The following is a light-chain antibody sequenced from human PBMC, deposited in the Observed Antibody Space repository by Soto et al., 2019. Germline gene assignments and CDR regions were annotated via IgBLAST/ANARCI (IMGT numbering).Light chain of an antibody. CDR2: EVS. CDR3: SSYTGSSTLVV. CDR1: SSDVGGYNY. J-gene: IGLJ2*01. Sequence: QSALTQPPSASGSPGQSVAISCTGTSSDVGGYNYVSWYQQHPGKAPKLMIYEVSNRPSGVSNRFSGSKSVNTASLTISGLQAEDEADYYCSSYTGSSTLVVFGGGTKLTVL. V-gene: IGLV2-14*01.